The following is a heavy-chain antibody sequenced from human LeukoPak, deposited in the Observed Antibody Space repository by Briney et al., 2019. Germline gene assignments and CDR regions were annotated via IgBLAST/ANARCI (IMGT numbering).Heavy chain of an antibody. V-gene: IGHV5-51*01. Sequence: GESLKISCKGSGYSFTSYWIGWVRQMPGKGLEWMGIIYPGDSDTRYSPSFQGQVTISADKSISTAYLQWSSLKASDTAMYYCASMYYDFWSGDNYYYGMDVWGQGTTVTVSS. CDR3: ASMYYDFWSGDNYYYGMDV. J-gene: IGHJ6*02. CDR2: IYPGDSDT. CDR1: GYSFTSYW. D-gene: IGHD3-3*01.